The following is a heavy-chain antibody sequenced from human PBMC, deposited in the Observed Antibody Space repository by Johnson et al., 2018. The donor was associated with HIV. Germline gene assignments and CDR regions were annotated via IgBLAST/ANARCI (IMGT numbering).Heavy chain of an antibody. V-gene: IGHV3-20*04. J-gene: IGHJ3*02. CDR1: GFTFDDYG. CDR3: ARDRGRTSPFGVVIMDAFDI. Sequence: VQLVESGGGVVRPGGSLRLSCAASGFTFDDYGMSWVRQAPGKGLEWVSGINWNGGSTGFADSVKGRFTISSANAKNFLYLQMNSLRAEDTALYYCARDRGRTSPFGVVIMDAFDIWGQGTMVTVSS. D-gene: IGHD3-3*01. CDR2: INWNGGST.